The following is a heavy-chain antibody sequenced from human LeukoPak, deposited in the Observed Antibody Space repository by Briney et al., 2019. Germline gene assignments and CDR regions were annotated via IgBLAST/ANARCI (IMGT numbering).Heavy chain of an antibody. V-gene: IGHV4-39*01. D-gene: IGHD3-22*01. CDR1: GASISSSTNY. J-gene: IGHJ4*02. CDR3: ARLADYFDSSGYLDY. CDR2: IYYSGST. Sequence: PSETLSLTCSVSGASISSSTNYWGWIRQPPGKGLEWIGSIYYSGSTYYNPSLKSRVTISVDTSKNQFSPKLSSVTAADTAVYYCARLADYFDSSGYLDYWGQGTLVTVSS.